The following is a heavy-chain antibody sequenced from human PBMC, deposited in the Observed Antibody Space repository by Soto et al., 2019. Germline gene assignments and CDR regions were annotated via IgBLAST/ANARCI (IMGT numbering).Heavy chain of an antibody. Sequence: PSETLSLTCTVSGDSISSYYWSWIRQPAGKGMEWIGRIHTTENTNYNPSLRRRVTMSVDTSNNQFSLKLTSLTAADTAVYYCARALTSAAGLYFDYWGQGTLVTVSS. V-gene: IGHV4-4*07. D-gene: IGHD6-13*01. CDR2: IHTTENT. CDR3: ARALTSAAGLYFDY. J-gene: IGHJ4*02. CDR1: GDSISSYY.